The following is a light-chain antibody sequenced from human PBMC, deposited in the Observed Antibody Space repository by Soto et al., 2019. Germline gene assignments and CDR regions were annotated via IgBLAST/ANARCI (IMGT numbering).Light chain of an antibody. J-gene: IGLJ3*02. Sequence: QPVLTQSPSASASLGASVKLTCTLSSGHTNYAIAWHQQQPEKGLRYLMKVNSDGSHNKGDGISDRFSGSSSGAERYLIISSLQSEHEADYYCQTWGTGIVVFGGGTKLTVL. CDR2: VNSDGSH. CDR3: QTWGTGIVV. V-gene: IGLV4-69*01. CDR1: SGHTNYA.